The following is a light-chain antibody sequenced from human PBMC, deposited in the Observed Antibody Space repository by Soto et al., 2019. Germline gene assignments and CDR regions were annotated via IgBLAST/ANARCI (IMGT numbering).Light chain of an antibody. CDR3: QQYYTTPPT. CDR2: WAS. CDR1: QSVLFKKNY. J-gene: IGKJ2*01. Sequence: DIVMTQSPDSLAVSLGERATINCKSSQSVLFKKNYLAWYQQKPGQPPKMFIYWASTRESGVPDRFSGSGSGTDFTITISILQAEDVAVYYCQQYYTTPPTFGQGTKLEIK. V-gene: IGKV4-1*01.